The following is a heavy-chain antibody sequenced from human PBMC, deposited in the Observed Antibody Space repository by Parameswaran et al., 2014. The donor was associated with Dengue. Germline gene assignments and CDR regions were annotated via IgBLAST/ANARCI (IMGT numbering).Heavy chain of an antibody. CDR2: INPNSGGT. J-gene: IGHJ4*02. CDR1: GYTFTGYY. CDR3: FLTHSGYERSVYY. V-gene: IGHV1-2*02. D-gene: IGHD5-12*01. Sequence: PGASVKVSCKASGYTFTGYYMHWVRQAPGQGLEWMGWINPNSGGTNYAQKFQGRVTMTRDTSISTAYMELSRLRSDDTAVYYCFLTHSGYERSVYYWGQGTLVTVSS.